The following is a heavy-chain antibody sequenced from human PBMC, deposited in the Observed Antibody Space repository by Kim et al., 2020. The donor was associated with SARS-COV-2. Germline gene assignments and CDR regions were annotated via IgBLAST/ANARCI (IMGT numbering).Heavy chain of an antibody. J-gene: IGHJ4*02. D-gene: IGHD3-10*01. CDR2: IYPGYSDT. CDR1: GYSFTSYW. V-gene: IGHV5-51*01. Sequence: GESLKISCKGSGYSFTSYWIGWVRQMPGKGLEWMGIIYPGYSDTRYSPSFQGQVTISADKSISTAYLQWSSLKASDTAMYYCASGYYYGSGSYYLPFDYWGQGTLVTVSS. CDR3: ASGYYYGSGSYYLPFDY.